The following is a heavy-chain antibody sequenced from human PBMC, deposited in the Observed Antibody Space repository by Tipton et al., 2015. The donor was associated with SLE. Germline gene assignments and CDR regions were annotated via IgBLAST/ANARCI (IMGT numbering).Heavy chain of an antibody. CDR2: IYHGGT. J-gene: IGHJ6*02. Sequence: LRLSCTVSGGSISSGSYYWSWIRQPAGKGLEWVGSIYHGGTHYNPSLKSRVTISVDPSKNQFSLKLSSVTAADTAVYYCARDYGADYYYGGMDVWGQGTTVTVSS. CDR3: ARDYGADYYYGGMDV. D-gene: IGHD4-17*01. V-gene: IGHV4-61*02. CDR1: GGSISSGSYY.